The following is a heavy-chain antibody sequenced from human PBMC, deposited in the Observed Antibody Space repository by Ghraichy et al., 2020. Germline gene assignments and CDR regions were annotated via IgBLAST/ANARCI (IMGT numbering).Heavy chain of an antibody. V-gene: IGHV3-74*01. CDR2: INPDGSIT. CDR3: AGDVEGYTYGTSLAY. Sequence: GESLNISCAASGFSFRNYSMNWVRQAPGKGLVWVSRINPDGSITDYADFVKGRFTISRDNAKNTLYLQVNSLRGEDTAVYFCAGDVEGYTYGTSLAYWGQGTLVTVSS. D-gene: IGHD5-18*01. CDR1: GFSFRNYS. J-gene: IGHJ4*02.